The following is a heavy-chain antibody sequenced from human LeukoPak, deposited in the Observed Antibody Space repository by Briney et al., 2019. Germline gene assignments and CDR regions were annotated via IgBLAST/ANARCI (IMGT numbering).Heavy chain of an antibody. CDR2: IYPGDSDT. Sequence: GESLKISCKGSGYSFTSYWIGWVRQMPGKGLEWMGIIYPGDSDTRYSPSFQGQVTISADKSISTAYLQWSSLKASDTVMYYCARHCGGDCSPSRAFDIWGQGTMVTVSS. J-gene: IGHJ3*02. D-gene: IGHD2-21*02. CDR3: ARHCGGDCSPSRAFDI. CDR1: GYSFTSYW. V-gene: IGHV5-51*01.